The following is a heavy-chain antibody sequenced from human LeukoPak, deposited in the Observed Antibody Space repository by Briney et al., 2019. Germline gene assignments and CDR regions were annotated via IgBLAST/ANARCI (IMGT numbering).Heavy chain of an antibody. CDR3: ARGGYDYVWGSYRYPDY. D-gene: IGHD3-16*02. CDR2: INPDNGGT. V-gene: IGHV1-2*02. Sequence: RASVKVSCKASGYTFTGYYLHWLRQAPGQGLEWIGWINPDNGGTIYAQKFQGRVTMTRDTSITTASMELNRLRSDDTAVYYCARGGYDYVWGSYRYPDYWGQGTLVTVSS. CDR1: GYTFTGYY. J-gene: IGHJ4*02.